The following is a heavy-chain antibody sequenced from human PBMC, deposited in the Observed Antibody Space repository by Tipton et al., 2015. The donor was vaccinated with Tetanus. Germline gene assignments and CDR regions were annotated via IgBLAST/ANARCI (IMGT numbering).Heavy chain of an antibody. V-gene: IGHV3-23*01. Sequence: SLRLSCAASGFTFSSYAMSWVRQAPGKGLEWVSAISGSGGSTYYADSVKGRFTISRDNSKNTLYLQMNSLRAEDTAVYYCAKVRVGGWTLPGFDYWGQGTLVTVSS. CDR2: ISGSGGST. J-gene: IGHJ4*02. CDR1: GFTFSSYA. D-gene: IGHD6-19*01. CDR3: AKVRVGGWTLPGFDY.